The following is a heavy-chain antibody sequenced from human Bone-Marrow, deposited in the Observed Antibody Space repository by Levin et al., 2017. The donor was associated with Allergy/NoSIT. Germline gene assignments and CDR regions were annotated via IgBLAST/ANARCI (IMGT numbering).Heavy chain of an antibody. Sequence: GESLKISCKASGYTFTYHMHWVRQAPGQGFEWMGWINPMSGETNTAQKFEGRVTLTSDTSINTVYMELRRLTSDDTAVYFCAGSAPWVGPSCPDPLDRWGQGTLVSVSS. J-gene: IGHJ5*02. CDR3: AGSAPWVGPSCPDPLDR. D-gene: IGHD6-25*01. CDR2: INPMSGET. V-gene: IGHV1-2*02. CDR1: GYTFTYH.